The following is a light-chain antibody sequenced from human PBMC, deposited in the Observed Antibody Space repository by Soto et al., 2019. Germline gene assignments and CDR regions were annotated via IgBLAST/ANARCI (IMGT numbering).Light chain of an antibody. V-gene: IGKV3-15*01. CDR1: QSVSSN. J-gene: IGKJ1*01. CDR3: QQYNNWPLT. CDR2: GAS. Sequence: EIVLTQSPATLSVSPGERATLSCRASQSVSSNLAWYQQKPGQAPRLLIYGASTRATGIPARFSGSGSGTEFPLTSSSLPSEDFAVYYWQQYNNWPLTFGQRTKVEIK.